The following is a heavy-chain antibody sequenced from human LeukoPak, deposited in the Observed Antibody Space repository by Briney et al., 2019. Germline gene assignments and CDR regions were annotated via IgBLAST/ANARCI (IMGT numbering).Heavy chain of an antibody. J-gene: IGHJ4*02. V-gene: IGHV3-48*03. D-gene: IGHD3-22*01. CDR3: ARNRNFYDSSGSVPLDY. Sequence: PGGSLRLSCSASGFTFTNYEMNWVRQAPGMGLEWVSYISKSGSNIHYADSVKGRFTISRDNAKTSLFLQMSSLRADDTAVYYCARNRNFYDSSGSVPLDYWGQGILVTVSS. CDR2: ISKSGSNI. CDR1: GFTFTNYE.